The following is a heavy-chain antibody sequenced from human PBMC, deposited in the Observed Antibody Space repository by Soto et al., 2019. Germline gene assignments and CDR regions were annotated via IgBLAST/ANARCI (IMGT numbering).Heavy chain of an antibody. V-gene: IGHV4-4*02. CDR3: ARVAGAMVGLGYYFDY. CDR1: GGSISSSNW. D-gene: IGHD5-18*01. Sequence: QVQLQESGPGRVKPSGTLSLTCAVSGGSISSSNWWSWVRQPPGKGLEWIGEIYHSGSTNYNPSLKSRVTISVDKSTNQFSLKLSSVTAADTAVYYCARVAGAMVGLGYYFDYWGQGTLVTVSS. CDR2: IYHSGST. J-gene: IGHJ4*02.